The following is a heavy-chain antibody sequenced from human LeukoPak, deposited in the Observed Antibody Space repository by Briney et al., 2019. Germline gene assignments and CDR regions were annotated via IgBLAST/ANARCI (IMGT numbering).Heavy chain of an antibody. CDR2: IYYSGST. CDR3: ARVTIAAAVTGPGVGYYYYGMDV. Sequence: SETLSLTCTVSGGSISSYYWSWIRQPPGKGLERIGYIYYSGSTNYNPSLKSRVTISVDTSKNQFSLKLSSVTAADTAVYYCARVTIAAAVTGPGVGYYYYGMDVWGQGTTVTVSS. D-gene: IGHD6-13*01. CDR1: GGSISSYY. J-gene: IGHJ6*02. V-gene: IGHV4-59*01.